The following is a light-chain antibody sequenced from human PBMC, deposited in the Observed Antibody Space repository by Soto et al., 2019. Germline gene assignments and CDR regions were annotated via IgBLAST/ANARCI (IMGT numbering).Light chain of an antibody. CDR1: QAISTY. J-gene: IGKJ4*01. V-gene: IGKV1-33*01. CDR2: DAY. CDR3: QHYDDLPLT. Sequence: DIQMTQSPSSLSASVGDRVTITCQASQAISTYLNWYQQKPGKAPKLLIYDAYDLAPGVPSRFTGSGSGTHFSLSIRSLQPEDVATYYCQHYDDLPLTFGGGTTVEIK.